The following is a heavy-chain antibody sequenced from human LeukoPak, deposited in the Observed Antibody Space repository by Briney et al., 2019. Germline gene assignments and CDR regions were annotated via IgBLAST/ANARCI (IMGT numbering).Heavy chain of an antibody. J-gene: IGHJ5*02. CDR2: IYYTGST. D-gene: IGHD3-10*01. CDR1: GGSISSGGYY. V-gene: IGHV4-31*03. Sequence: SETLSLTCTVSGGSISSGGYYWSWIRQHPGKGLEWIGYIYYTGSTDYNPSLKSRVTISVDTSKNQFSLKLSSVTAADTAVYYCARGYYYGSGSYPNWFDPWGLGTLVTVSS. CDR3: ARGYYYGSGSYPNWFDP.